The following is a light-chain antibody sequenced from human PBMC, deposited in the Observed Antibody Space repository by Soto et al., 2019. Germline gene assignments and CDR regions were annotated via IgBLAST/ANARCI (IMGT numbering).Light chain of an antibody. CDR1: SSDVGSYNL. V-gene: IGLV2-23*01. CDR2: EGS. J-gene: IGLJ2*01. Sequence: QYVLTQPASVSGSPGQSITISCTGTSSDVGSYNLVSWYQQHPGKAPKLMIYEGSKRPSGVSNRFSGSKSGNTASLTISGLQAEDEADYYCCSYAGSSTPYVVFGGGTKVTVL. CDR3: CSYAGSSTPYVV.